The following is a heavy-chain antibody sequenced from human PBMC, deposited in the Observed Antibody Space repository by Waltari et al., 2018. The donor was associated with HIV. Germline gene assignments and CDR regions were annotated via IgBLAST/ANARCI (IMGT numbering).Heavy chain of an antibody. V-gene: IGHV1-18*01. Sequence: QVQLLQSGSEVKRPGASVRVSCKTSGYPFSDYGITWVRQAPGQGLEWLGWISTYHGSKKFAQAGEAKVRLTIDTSRPTAYMDLTSLRSDDRAVYYCARGDRAFDVGGQGTRVTVSS. D-gene: IGHD1-26*01. J-gene: IGHJ3*01. CDR3: ARGDRAFDV. CDR2: ISTYHGSK. CDR1: GYPFSDYG.